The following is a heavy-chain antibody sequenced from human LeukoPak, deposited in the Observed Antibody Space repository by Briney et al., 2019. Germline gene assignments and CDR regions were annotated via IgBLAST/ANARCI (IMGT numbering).Heavy chain of an antibody. CDR1: GYTFTGYY. D-gene: IGHD1-1*01. CDR3: ATDSGPGFDP. V-gene: IGHV1-46*01. Sequence: ASVTVSCKASGYTFTGYYIHWVRQAPGQGLEWMGIINPSSGSTSNAQKFQGRVTMTRDTSTNTVYMALSSLGSEDSALYYCATDSGPGFDPWGQGTLVTVSS. CDR2: INPSSGST. J-gene: IGHJ5*02.